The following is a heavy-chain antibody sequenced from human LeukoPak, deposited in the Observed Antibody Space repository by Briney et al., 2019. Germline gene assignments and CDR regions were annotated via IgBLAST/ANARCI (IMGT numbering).Heavy chain of an antibody. V-gene: IGHV4-34*01. CDR2: INHSGST. D-gene: IGHD2-8*02. J-gene: IGHJ5*02. Sequence: PSETLSLTCAVYGGCFSGYYWSWIRQPPGKGLEWIGEINHSGSTNYNPSLKSRVTISVDTSKNQFSLKLSSVTAADTAVYYCARGRGRHHIVLVVYATPNWFDPWGQGTLVTVSS. CDR3: ARGRGRHHIVLVVYATPNWFDP. CDR1: GGCFSGYY.